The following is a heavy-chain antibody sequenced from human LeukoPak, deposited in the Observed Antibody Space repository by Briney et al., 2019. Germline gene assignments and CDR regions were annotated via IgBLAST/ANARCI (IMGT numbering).Heavy chain of an antibody. Sequence: GGSLRLSCAASAFTFSNYYMSWVRQAPGKGLEWVANIKQDGSEKWYADSVKGRFTISRDNAKNSLYLQMNSLRAEDTAVYYCARDDIVVVPAAIYDYYYYYGMDVWGQGTTVTVSS. D-gene: IGHD2-2*01. CDR2: IKQDGSEK. J-gene: IGHJ6*02. CDR3: ARDDIVVVPAAIYDYYYYYGMDV. CDR1: AFTFSNYY. V-gene: IGHV3-7*03.